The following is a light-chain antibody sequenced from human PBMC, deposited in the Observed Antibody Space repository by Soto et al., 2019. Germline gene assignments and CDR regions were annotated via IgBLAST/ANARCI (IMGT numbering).Light chain of an antibody. CDR1: SSNIGAGYD. V-gene: IGLV1-40*01. CDR3: QSYDSSLSGVV. J-gene: IGLJ2*01. Sequence: QSVLTQPPSVSGAPGQRVTISCTGSSSNIGAGYDVHWYQQLPGTAPKLLIYGNSNRPSGVPDRFSGSKSGTSASLAITGLQAEDDADYYCQSYDSSLSGVVFGGATKLTVL. CDR2: GNS.